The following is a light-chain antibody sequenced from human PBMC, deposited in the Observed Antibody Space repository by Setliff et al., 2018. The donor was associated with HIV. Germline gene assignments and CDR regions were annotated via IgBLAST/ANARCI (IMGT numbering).Light chain of an antibody. CDR3: SSYRSGNTLV. V-gene: IGLV2-14*01. CDR1: SSDVGGYKY. J-gene: IGLJ1*01. CDR2: EVS. Sequence: QSVLTQPRSVSGSPGQSVTISCTGTSSDVGGYKYVYWYQQHPGKAPKLMIYEVSNRPSGISNRFSGSKSGNTASLTISGLQAEDEADYYCSSYRSGNTLVFGTGTQLTVL.